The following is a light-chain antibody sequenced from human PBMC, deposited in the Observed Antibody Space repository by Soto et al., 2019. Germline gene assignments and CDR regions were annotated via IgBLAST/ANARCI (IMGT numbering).Light chain of an antibody. Sequence: DIQMTQSPSTLSASVGDRVTITCRASQSISSWLAWYQQKLGRAPRLLIYDASSLESGVPSRFSGSGYGTEFTLTINRVEPEDFAVYYCQQYVSSPRVTFGQGTRLEIK. J-gene: IGKJ5*01. CDR3: QQYVSSPRVT. V-gene: IGKV1-5*01. CDR1: QSISSW. CDR2: DAS.